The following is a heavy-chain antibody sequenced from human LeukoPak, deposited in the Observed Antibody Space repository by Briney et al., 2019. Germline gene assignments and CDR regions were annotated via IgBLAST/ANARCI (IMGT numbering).Heavy chain of an antibody. J-gene: IGHJ4*02. V-gene: IGHV4-38-2*02. CDR2: IYHSGST. CDR1: GYSISSGYY. Sequence: PSETLSLTCTVSGYSISSGYYWGWIRQPPGKGLEWIGSIYHSGSTYYNPSLKSRVTISVDTSKNQFSLKLSSVTAADTAVYYCARHQGIAAAPFDYWGQGTLVTVSS. CDR3: ARHQGIAAAPFDY. D-gene: IGHD6-13*01.